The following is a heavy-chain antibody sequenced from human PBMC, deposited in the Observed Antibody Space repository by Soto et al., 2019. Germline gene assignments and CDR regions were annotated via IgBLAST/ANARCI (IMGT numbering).Heavy chain of an antibody. Sequence: AGGSLRLSCAACGFTFSSYAMHWVRQAPGKGLEWVAVISYDGSNKYYADSVKGRFTISRDNSKNTLYLQMNSLRAEDTAAYYCARDLGGSGSYGEGDWYYYYGMDVWGQGTTVTVSS. V-gene: IGHV3-30-3*01. CDR3: ARDLGGSGSYGEGDWYYYYGMDV. CDR2: ISYDGSNK. D-gene: IGHD3-10*01. CDR1: GFTFSSYA. J-gene: IGHJ6*02.